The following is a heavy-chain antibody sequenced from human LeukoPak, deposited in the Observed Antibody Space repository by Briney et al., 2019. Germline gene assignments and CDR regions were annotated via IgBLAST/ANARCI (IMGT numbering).Heavy chain of an antibody. V-gene: IGHV1-18*01. Sequence: GASVKVSCKASGYTFTSYGISWVRQAPGQGLEWMGWISAYNGNTNYAQKLQGRVTMTTDTSTSTAYMELRSLRSDDTAVYYCARTPVVCAIRYYYYYGMDVWGQGTTVTVSS. CDR1: GYTFTSYG. D-gene: IGHD2-8*02. J-gene: IGHJ6*02. CDR3: ARTPVVCAIRYYYYYGMDV. CDR2: ISAYNGNT.